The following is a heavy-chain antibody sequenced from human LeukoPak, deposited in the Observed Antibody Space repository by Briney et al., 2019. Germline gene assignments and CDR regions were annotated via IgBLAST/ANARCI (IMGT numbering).Heavy chain of an antibody. CDR3: ARRAGAYSHPYDY. J-gene: IGHJ4*02. CDR2: ISGRGGST. D-gene: IGHD4/OR15-4a*01. CDR1: GFTFSNYA. V-gene: IGHV3-23*01. Sequence: GGSLRLSCAASGFTFSNYAMSWVRQAPGKGLEWVSGISGRGGSTYYADSVKGRFTISRDNSKNTLYLQMNSLRAEDTAVYYCARRAGAYSHPYDYWGQGTLVTVSS.